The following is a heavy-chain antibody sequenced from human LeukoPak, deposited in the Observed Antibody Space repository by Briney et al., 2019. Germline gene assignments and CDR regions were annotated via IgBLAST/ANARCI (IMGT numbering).Heavy chain of an antibody. CDR1: AGTFIIYF. CDR2: IIPIFGTA. Sequence: SVKVSCKPSAGTFIIYFISWVRQAPGQGLEWMGGIIPIFGTANYAQKFQGRVTITADESTSTAYMELSSLRSEDTAVYYCARVIGYFDYWGQGTLVTVSS. CDR3: ARVIGYFDY. D-gene: IGHD1-26*01. V-gene: IGHV1-69*01. J-gene: IGHJ4*02.